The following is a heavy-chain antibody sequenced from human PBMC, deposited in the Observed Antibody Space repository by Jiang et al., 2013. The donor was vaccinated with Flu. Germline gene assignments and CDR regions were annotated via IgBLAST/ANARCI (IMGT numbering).Heavy chain of an antibody. CDR1: GFIFSSYS. V-gene: IGHV3-48*02. J-gene: IGHJ4*02. CDR2: LVELLP. CDR3: ARDSDWAFDY. Sequence: SGFIFSSYSINWVRQAQGRGWSGFHILVELLPYTTLDSVKGRFTISRDNAKNSLYLQMNSLRDEDTAVYYCARDSDWAFDYWGQGTLVTVSS. D-gene: IGHD3-9*01.